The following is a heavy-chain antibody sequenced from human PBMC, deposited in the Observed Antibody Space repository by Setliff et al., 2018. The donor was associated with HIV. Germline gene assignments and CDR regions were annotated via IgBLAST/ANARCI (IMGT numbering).Heavy chain of an antibody. J-gene: IGHJ2*01. CDR1: GFTIDNHW. Sequence: GGSLRLSCVASGFTIDNHWMHWVRQAPGEGLVWVSRINNDGSDTTYVDSVKGRFSISRDNTKNTLYLQMNGLRGEDTAVYFCARGRGVFDLWGRGTLVTVSS. CDR3: ARGRGVFDL. D-gene: IGHD2-8*01. CDR2: INNDGSDT. V-gene: IGHV3-74*01.